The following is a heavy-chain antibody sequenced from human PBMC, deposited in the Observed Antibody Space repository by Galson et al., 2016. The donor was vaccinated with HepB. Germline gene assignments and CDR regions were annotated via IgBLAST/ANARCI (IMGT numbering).Heavy chain of an antibody. V-gene: IGHV3-21*01. D-gene: IGHD6-13*01. J-gene: IGHJ3*02. CDR1: GFTFSTYT. CDR2: IKNSNSDV. CDR3: ARARIAALGTGAFDM. Sequence: SLRLSCAASGFTFSTYTLNWDRQAPGKGLEWVSSIKNSNSDVYYEDSVKGRFTISRDNAENSLYLQMDSLTAEDTAMYYCARARIAALGTGAFDMWGQGTMVTVSS.